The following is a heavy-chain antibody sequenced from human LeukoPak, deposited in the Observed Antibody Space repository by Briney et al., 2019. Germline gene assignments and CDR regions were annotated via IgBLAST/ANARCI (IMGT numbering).Heavy chain of an antibody. J-gene: IGHJ6*02. V-gene: IGHV4-39*01. D-gene: IGHD6-19*01. CDR1: GGSISSSNW. Sequence: SETLPLTCAVSGGSISSSNWWSWIRQPPGKGLEWIGSIYYSGSTYYNPSLKSRVTISVDTSKNQFSLKLSSVTAADTAVYYCARIAVPPGYYYGMDVWGQGTTVTVSS. CDR3: ARIAVPPGYYYGMDV. CDR2: IYYSGST.